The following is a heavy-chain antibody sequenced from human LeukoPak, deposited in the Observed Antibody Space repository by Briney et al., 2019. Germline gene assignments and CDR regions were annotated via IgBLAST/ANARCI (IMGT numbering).Heavy chain of an antibody. Sequence: ASVKVSCKASGYTFTYFGLSWVRQAPGQGLEWLGSISVHNGNTKYAPKFQGRVTITTDTSTSTAYLELRSLRSDDTAVYYCARGLYDGDYWGQGSPVTVSS. CDR2: ISVHNGNT. V-gene: IGHV1-18*01. D-gene: IGHD3-22*01. CDR1: GYTFTYFG. J-gene: IGHJ4*02. CDR3: ARGLYDGDY.